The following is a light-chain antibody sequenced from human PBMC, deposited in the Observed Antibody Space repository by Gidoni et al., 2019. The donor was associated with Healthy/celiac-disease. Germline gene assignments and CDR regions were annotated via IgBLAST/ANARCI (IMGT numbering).Light chain of an antibody. J-gene: IGKJ1*01. CDR1: QSVLYSSNNKNY. V-gene: IGKV4-1*01. Sequence: DIVMTQSPDSLAVSLGERATINCKSSQSVLYSSNNKNYLAWYKQKPGQPPKLLIYWASTLESGVPDRFSGSGSGTDFTLTISSLQAEDVAVYYCQQYYSTPWTFXXXTKVEIK. CDR2: WAS. CDR3: QQYYSTPWT.